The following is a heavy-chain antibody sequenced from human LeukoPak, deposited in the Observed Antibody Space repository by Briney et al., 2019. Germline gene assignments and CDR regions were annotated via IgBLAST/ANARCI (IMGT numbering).Heavy chain of an antibody. Sequence: SETLSLTCGVSGYSISSGYYWGWIRPPPGKGLQWIGDIYSTGKNNYNPSLKSRVTISLDTSKSHLSLNLTSVLAADTAIYYCVRRDTGWNYFDYWGQGILVTVSS. CDR2: IYSTGKN. J-gene: IGHJ4*02. CDR1: GYSISSGYY. D-gene: IGHD6-19*01. CDR3: VRRDTGWNYFDY. V-gene: IGHV4-38-2*01.